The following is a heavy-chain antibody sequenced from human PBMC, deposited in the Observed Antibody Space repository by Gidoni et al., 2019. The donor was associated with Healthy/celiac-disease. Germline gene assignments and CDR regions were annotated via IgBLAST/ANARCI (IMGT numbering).Heavy chain of an antibody. CDR2: SNHSGST. D-gene: IGHD2-2*01. V-gene: IGHV4-34*01. CDR3: ARGVVPAAMRGAFDI. Sequence: QVQLQQWGAGLLTPSETLSLTCAVYGGSFSGYYWSWIRQPPGKGLEWIGESNHSGSTNYNPSLKSRVTISVDTSKNQFSLKLSSVTAADTAVYYCARGVVPAAMRGAFDIWGQGTMVTVSS. J-gene: IGHJ3*02. CDR1: GGSFSGYY.